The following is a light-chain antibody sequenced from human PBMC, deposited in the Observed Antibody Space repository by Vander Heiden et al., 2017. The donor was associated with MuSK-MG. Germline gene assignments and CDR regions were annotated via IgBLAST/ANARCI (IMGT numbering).Light chain of an antibody. CDR3: FRDMGNDIWV. Sequence: TVVTEESSFSVSPGGTATLTCGVDSASVSTAHFPAWYQQTPGHPPRALIYMTDLRSSGVPHRFSGSILGTNAAPTITGAQADEEGDYYCFRDMGNDIWVFGGGTKLTVL. V-gene: IGLV8-61*01. J-gene: IGLJ3*02. CDR2: MTD. CDR1: SASVSTAHF.